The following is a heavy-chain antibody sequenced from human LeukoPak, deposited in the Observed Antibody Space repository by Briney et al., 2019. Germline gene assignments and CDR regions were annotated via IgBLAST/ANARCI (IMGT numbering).Heavy chain of an antibody. CDR1: GGPIRSYY. D-gene: IGHD3-10*01. CDR3: ARDSGSGYYEA. CDR2: MHTSGST. V-gene: IGHV4-4*07. Sequence: SETLSLTCTVSGGPIRSYYWNWIRQPAGKGLEWIGRMHTSGSTNYNPSLKSRLTMSVDTSKNQFSLKMRSVTAADTAVYYCARDSGSGYYEAWGQGTLVTVSS. J-gene: IGHJ5*02.